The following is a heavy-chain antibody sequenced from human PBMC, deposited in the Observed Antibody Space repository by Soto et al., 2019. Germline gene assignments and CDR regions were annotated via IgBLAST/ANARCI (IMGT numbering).Heavy chain of an antibody. V-gene: IGHV3-23*01. Sequence: EVQLLESGGGLVQPGGSLRLSCAASGFTFSSYVMNWVRQAPGKGLEWVADISGSGGSTYYGDSVEGRFTVSRDNPKNTLYLQMNSLRAEDTAVYYCARGPRAPPPHDYGMDVWGQGTTVTVSS. CDR2: ISGSGGST. CDR3: ARGPRAPPPHDYGMDV. J-gene: IGHJ6*02. CDR1: GFTFSSYV.